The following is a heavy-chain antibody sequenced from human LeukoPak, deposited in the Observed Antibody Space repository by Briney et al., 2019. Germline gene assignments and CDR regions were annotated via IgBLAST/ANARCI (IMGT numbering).Heavy chain of an antibody. CDR2: ISGSGGST. Sequence: PGGSLRLSRAGSGFTFSDYNMNWVRQAPGKGLEWVSAISGSGGSTYYADSVKGRFTISRDNSKNTLYLQMNSLRAEDTAVYYCAKGKVGAPTYYFDYWGQGTLVTVSS. J-gene: IGHJ4*02. CDR1: GFTFSDYN. D-gene: IGHD1-26*01. V-gene: IGHV3-23*01. CDR3: AKGKVGAPTYYFDY.